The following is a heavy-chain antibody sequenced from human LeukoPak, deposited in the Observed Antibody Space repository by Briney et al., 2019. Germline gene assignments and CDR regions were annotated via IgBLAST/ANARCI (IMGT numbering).Heavy chain of an antibody. CDR2: ISSSGSTI. CDR3: AQNSGYDVYYGMDV. CDR1: GFTFSDYY. Sequence: GGSLRLSCAASGFTFSDYYMSWIRQAPGKGLEWVSYISSSGSTIYYADSVKGRFTISRDNAKNSLYLQMNSLRAEDTAVYYCAQNSGYDVYYGMDVWGQGTTVTVSS. V-gene: IGHV3-11*01. J-gene: IGHJ6*02. D-gene: IGHD5-12*01.